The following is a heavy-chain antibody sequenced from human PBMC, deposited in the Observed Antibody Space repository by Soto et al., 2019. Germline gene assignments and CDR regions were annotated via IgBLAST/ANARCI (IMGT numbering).Heavy chain of an antibody. CDR2: ISSSGSTI. V-gene: IGHV3-11*01. Sequence: GGSLRLSCAASGFTFSDYYMSWIRQAPGKGLEWVSYISSSGSTIYYADSVKGRFTISRDNAKNSLYLQMNSLRAEDTAVYYCAREGGSGSYLYYYYYMDVWGKGTTVTVSS. D-gene: IGHD3-10*01. J-gene: IGHJ6*03. CDR3: AREGGSGSYLYYYYYMDV. CDR1: GFTFSDYY.